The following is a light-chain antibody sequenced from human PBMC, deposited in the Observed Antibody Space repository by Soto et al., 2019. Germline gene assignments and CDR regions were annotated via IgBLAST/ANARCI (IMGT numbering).Light chain of an antibody. Sequence: DIQMTQSPSSLSASVGDRFTITCRASQGISSYLAWYQQKPGKAPKLLIYAGFTLQSGVPSRLSGRGSGTEFTLTISSMQTEDFATYYCQQRNSYPITFGQGTRLEIK. V-gene: IGKV1-9*01. CDR1: QGISSY. CDR2: AGF. J-gene: IGKJ5*01. CDR3: QQRNSYPIT.